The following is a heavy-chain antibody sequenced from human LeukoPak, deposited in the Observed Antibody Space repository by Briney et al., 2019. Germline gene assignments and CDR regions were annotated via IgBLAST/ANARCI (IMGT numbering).Heavy chain of an antibody. CDR1: EFDFSTHT. CDR3: ANEIRPNDY. Sequence: GGSLRLSCAASEFDFSTHTMTWVRQAPGKGLEWVSAISISGTKTYYADSVKGRFTISRDNSKNTLYLQMYSLRAEDTAVYYCANEIRPNDYWGQGTMVTVSS. CDR2: ISISGTKT. D-gene: IGHD4-17*01. J-gene: IGHJ4*02. V-gene: IGHV3-23*01.